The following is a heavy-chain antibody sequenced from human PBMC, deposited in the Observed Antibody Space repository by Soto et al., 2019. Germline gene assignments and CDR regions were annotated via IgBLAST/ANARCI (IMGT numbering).Heavy chain of an antibody. J-gene: IGHJ4*02. CDR2: ISPYNGNT. CDR3: ARGPHDYDSVNPSCSTSD. CDR1: GYTFSNYG. V-gene: IGHV1-18*04. Sequence: QVQLVQSGGEVKKPGASVTVSFKASGYTFSNYGITWVRQAPGQGLEWMGWISPYNGNTNDAQQLQDRVTMTTDTYTSTVYMEMRSLRSYDTDVYYCARGPHDYDSVNPSCSTSDWGQGTLVTVSS. D-gene: IGHD3-10*01.